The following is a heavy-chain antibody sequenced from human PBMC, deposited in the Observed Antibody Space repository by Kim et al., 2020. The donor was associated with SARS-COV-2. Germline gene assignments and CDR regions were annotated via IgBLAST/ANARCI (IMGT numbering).Heavy chain of an antibody. J-gene: IGHJ4*02. V-gene: IGHV3-23*01. Sequence: GGSLRLSCAASGFTFAMYAMTWVRQPPGKGLEWVSFISGDGTETSYADSVKGRFTVSRDSAKNTLYLQMNSLRADDTDVYYCVKGSPLGDYWGQGTLVTVSS. D-gene: IGHD3-10*01. CDR2: ISGDGTET. CDR3: VKGSPLGDY. CDR1: GFTFAMYA.